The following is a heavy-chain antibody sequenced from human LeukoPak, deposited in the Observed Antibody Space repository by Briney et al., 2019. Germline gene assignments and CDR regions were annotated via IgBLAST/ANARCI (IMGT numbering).Heavy chain of an antibody. J-gene: IGHJ4*02. CDR3: ARDPPRGYSGYGIDY. D-gene: IGHD5-12*01. CDR1: GFTFSSYW. CDR2: INSDGSST. Sequence: PGGSLRLSCAASGFTFSSYWMRWVRQAPGKGLVWVSRINSDGSSTSYADSVKGRFTISRDNAKNTLYLQMNSLRAEDTAVYYCARDPPRGYSGYGIDYWGQGTLVTVSS. V-gene: IGHV3-74*01.